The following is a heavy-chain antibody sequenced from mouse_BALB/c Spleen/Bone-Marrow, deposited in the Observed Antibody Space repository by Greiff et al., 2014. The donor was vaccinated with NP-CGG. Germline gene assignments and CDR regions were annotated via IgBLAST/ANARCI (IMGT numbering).Heavy chain of an antibody. CDR1: GFSLTNYG. D-gene: IGHD1-1*01. CDR2: IWAGGST. J-gene: IGHJ4*01. V-gene: IGHV2-9*02. Sequence: VQLQESGPGLVAPSQSLSITCTVSGFSLTNYGVHWVRQPPGKGLEWLGVIWAGGSTNYNSALMSRLSITKDNSKNQVFLKMNSLQTADTAMYYCARDSYYVVMDYWGQGTSVTVSS. CDR3: ARDSYYVVMDY.